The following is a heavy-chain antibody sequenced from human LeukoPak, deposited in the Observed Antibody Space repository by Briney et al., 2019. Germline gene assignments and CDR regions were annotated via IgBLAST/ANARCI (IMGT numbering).Heavy chain of an antibody. Sequence: SETLSLTCSVSGGSISADYWIWIRQLAGKGLEYIGRYYPNGNTNYNPSLQSRVTMSVDTSKNQFSLELRSVTAADTAVYYCARVTEGIAAAGTYYYYMDVWGKGTTVTISS. J-gene: IGHJ6*03. CDR2: YYPNGNT. CDR1: GGSISADY. D-gene: IGHD6-13*01. CDR3: ARVTEGIAAAGTYYYYMDV. V-gene: IGHV4-4*07.